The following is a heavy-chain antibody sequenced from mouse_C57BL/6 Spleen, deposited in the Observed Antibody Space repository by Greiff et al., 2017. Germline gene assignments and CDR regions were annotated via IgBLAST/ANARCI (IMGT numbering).Heavy chain of an antibody. D-gene: IGHD2-12*01. CDR3: ASYDEGHFDV. V-gene: IGHV1-82*01. Sequence: VQLQQSGPELVKPGASVKISCKASGYAFSSSWMNWVKQRPGKGLEWIGRIYPGDGDTNYNGKFKGKATLTADKSSSTAYMQLSSLTSEDSAVYFCASYDEGHFDVWGTGTTVTVSS. CDR2: IYPGDGDT. J-gene: IGHJ1*03. CDR1: GYAFSSSW.